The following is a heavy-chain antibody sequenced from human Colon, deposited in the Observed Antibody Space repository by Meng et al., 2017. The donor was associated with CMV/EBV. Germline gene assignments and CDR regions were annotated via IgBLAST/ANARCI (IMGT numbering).Heavy chain of an antibody. V-gene: IGHV1-2*02. Sequence: QVQLVQSGTEGKKPGASVKVSCKTSGYPFTANHLHWVRQAPGQGLEWMGWIYPQDGGTYFAQKFQDRVTLTRDTSITTAYMELSGLTSDDTAIYYCVRESWYFDFWGEGTLVTVSS. CDR2: IYPQDGGT. D-gene: IGHD6-13*01. CDR3: VRESWYFDF. J-gene: IGHJ4*02. CDR1: GYPFTANH.